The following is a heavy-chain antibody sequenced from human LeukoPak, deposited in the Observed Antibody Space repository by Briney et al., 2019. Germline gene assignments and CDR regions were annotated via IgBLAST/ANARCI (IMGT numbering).Heavy chain of an antibody. CDR2: IYYSGTT. Sequence: SETLSLTCTVSGGSIDSNSWTWIRQPPGKGLEWIGYIYYSGTTNYNPSLKSRVTMSVDMSKNQFSLKLSSVTAADTAVYYCARVLKAGNSGYYSDYWGPGTLVTVSS. J-gene: IGHJ4*02. CDR3: ARVLKAGNSGYYSDY. V-gene: IGHV4-59*01. D-gene: IGHD3-10*01. CDR1: GGSIDSNS.